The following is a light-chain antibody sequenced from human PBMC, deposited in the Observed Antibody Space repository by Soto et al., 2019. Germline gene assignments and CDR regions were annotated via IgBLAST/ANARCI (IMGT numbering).Light chain of an antibody. Sequence: QSALTQPASVSGSPGQSITISCTGTSGDVGGYNHVSWYKHSPGKAPKLILFAVSDRPSGVSHRFSGSKSGNTASLTISGLQAEDEADYYCCSYTSLSTVVFGGGTKLTVL. V-gene: IGLV2-14*01. CDR2: AVS. CDR1: SGDVGGYNH. J-gene: IGLJ2*01. CDR3: CSYTSLSTVV.